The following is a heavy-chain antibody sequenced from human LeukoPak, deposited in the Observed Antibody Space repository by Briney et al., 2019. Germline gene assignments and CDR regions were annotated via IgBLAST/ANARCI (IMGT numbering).Heavy chain of an antibody. CDR2: IYYSGST. Sequence: SQTLSLTCTVSGGSISSGGYYWSWIRQHPGKGLEWFGYIYYSGSTYYNPSLKSRVTISVDTSKNQFSLKLNSVTAADTAMYYCATYYDRSGYKWDYWGQGTLVTVSS. V-gene: IGHV4-31*03. J-gene: IGHJ4*02. CDR1: GGSISSGGYY. CDR3: ATYYDRSGYKWDY. D-gene: IGHD3-22*01.